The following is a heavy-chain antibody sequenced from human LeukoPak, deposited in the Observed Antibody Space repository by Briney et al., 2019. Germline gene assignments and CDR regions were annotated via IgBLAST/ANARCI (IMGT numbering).Heavy chain of an antibody. D-gene: IGHD3-22*01. J-gene: IGHJ4*02. V-gene: IGHV1-2*02. CDR2: INPNSGGT. CDR1: GYTFTGYY. CDR3: ARESPTYYYDSSQDY. Sequence: ASVKVSCKASGYTFTGYYMHWVRQAPGQGLEWMGWINPNSGGTNYAQKLQGRVTMTTDTSTSTAYMELRSLRSDDTVVYYCARESPTYYYDSSQDYWGQGTLVTVSS.